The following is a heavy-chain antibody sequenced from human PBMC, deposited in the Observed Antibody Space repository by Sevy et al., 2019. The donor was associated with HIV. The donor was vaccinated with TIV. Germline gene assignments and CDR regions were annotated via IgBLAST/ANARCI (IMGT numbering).Heavy chain of an antibody. D-gene: IGHD2-21*02. J-gene: IGHJ4*02. Sequence: ASVKVSCKGSGYTFTIYGISWVRQAPGQGLEWMGWISAYNGNTNYAQKLQGRVTMTTDTSTSTAYMELRSLRSDDTAVYYCARDGFVVVTGEYYSDYWGQGTLVTVSS. V-gene: IGHV1-18*01. CDR2: ISAYNGNT. CDR1: GYTFTIYG. CDR3: ARDGFVVVTGEYYSDY.